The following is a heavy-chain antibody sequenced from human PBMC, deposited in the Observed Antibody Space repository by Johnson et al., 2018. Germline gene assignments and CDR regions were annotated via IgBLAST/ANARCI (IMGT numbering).Heavy chain of an antibody. D-gene: IGHD3-16*01. CDR3: VSALGITYPYFQH. CDR1: GFTFSDHY. CDR2: TRDKSNSYTT. Sequence: VQLVESGGGLVQPGGSLRLSCAASGFTFSDHYMDWVRQAPGKGLEWVGRTRDKSNSYTTEYAASVKGRFTISRDDSKNSLYLQMNSLKTEDTAVYYCVSALGITYPYFQHWGQGTLVTVSS. V-gene: IGHV3-72*01. J-gene: IGHJ1*01.